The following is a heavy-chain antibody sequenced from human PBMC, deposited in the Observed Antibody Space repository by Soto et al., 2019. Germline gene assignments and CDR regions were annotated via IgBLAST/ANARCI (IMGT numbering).Heavy chain of an antibody. D-gene: IGHD4-17*01. CDR3: ASSATGLYGDYN. V-gene: IGHV3-74*01. Sequence: EVQLVESGGGLVQPGGSLKLSCAASGFTFTNYWIHWVRQAPGKGLVWVSRINSDGSNINYADLVKGRFTISRDNAKTTVYLQMNSLRAEDTAVYFCASSATGLYGDYNWGQGALVTVSS. J-gene: IGHJ4*02. CDR2: INSDGSNI. CDR1: GFTFTNYW.